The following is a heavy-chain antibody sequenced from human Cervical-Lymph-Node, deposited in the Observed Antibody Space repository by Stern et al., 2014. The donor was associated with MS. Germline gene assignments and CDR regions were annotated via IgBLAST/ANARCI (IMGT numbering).Heavy chain of an antibody. J-gene: IGHJ4*02. CDR3: ARATDYGTN. CDR2: ISAYNGAT. Sequence: QMQLVQSGAEVKKPGASMKVSCKASGYTFTSYGITWVRQAPGQGLEWMGWISAYNGATNYAQKLQGRVTMTTDTSTSSAYRELRSLRSDDTAMYYCARATDYGTNWGQGTLVTVSS. CDR1: GYTFTSYG. D-gene: IGHD4-17*01. V-gene: IGHV1-18*01.